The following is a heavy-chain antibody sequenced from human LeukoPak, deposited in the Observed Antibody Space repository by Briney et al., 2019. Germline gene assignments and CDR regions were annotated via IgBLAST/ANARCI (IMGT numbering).Heavy chain of an antibody. CDR1: GGSISSSNW. V-gene: IGHV4-4*02. J-gene: IGHJ4*02. CDR2: IYYSGST. CDR3: ARDSRYSSSWYSSV. D-gene: IGHD6-13*01. Sequence: PSETLSLTCAVSGGSISSSNWWSWVRQPPGKGLEWIGYIYYSGSTYYNPSLKSRVTISVDTSKNQFSLKLSSVTAADTAVYYCARDSRYSSSWYSSVWGQGTLVTVSS.